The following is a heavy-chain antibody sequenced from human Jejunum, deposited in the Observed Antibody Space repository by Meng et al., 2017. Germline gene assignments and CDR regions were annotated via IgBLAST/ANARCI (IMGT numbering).Heavy chain of an antibody. V-gene: IGHV4-59*02. J-gene: IGHJ5*02. CDR1: GASVGGDY. CDR2: IYNTGST. D-gene: IGHD2-15*01. CDR3: ARGPPAAS. Sequence: SETLSLTCTVSGASVGGDYWSWIRQPPGKGLEWIGYIYNTGSTNYNPSLKSRVTISIDTSKSQCSLELSSVTAADTAVYYCARGPPAASWGPGTLVTVSS.